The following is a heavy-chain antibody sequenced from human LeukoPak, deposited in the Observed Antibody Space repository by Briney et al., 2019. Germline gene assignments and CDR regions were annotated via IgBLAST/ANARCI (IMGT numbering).Heavy chain of an antibody. Sequence: GGSLRLSCAASGFTFSSYSMNWVRQAPGKGLEWVSYIRSSSRTIYYADSVKGRFTISRDNAKNTLYLQMNSLRAEDTAVYYCARGEWELLMVIGYYWGQGTLVTVSS. V-gene: IGHV3-48*04. J-gene: IGHJ4*02. CDR3: ARGEWELLMVIGYY. CDR2: IRSSSRTI. CDR1: GFTFSSYS. D-gene: IGHD1-26*01.